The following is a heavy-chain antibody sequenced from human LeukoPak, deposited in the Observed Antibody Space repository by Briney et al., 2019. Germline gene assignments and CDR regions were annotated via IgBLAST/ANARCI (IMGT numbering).Heavy chain of an antibody. V-gene: IGHV3-23*01. CDR2: ISGSGGST. D-gene: IGHD3-9*01. Sequence: GGSLRLSCAASGVSFSSYAMSWVRQAPGKGLEWVSAISGSGGSTYYADSVKGRFTISRDNSKNTLYLQMNSLRAEDTAVYYCAKDSRANRYFDWLSHFDYWGQGTLVTVSS. CDR3: AKDSRANRYFDWLSHFDY. J-gene: IGHJ4*02. CDR1: GVSFSSYA.